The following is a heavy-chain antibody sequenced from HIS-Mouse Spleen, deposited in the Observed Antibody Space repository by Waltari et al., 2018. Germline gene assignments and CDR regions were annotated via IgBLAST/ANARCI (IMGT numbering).Heavy chain of an antibody. CDR3: ARHPEIAAAVGAFDI. V-gene: IGHV1-69*04. CDR2: IIPILGIA. Sequence: QVQLVQSGAEVKKPGSSVKVSCKASGGTFSRYAISWVRQDPGQGLEWIGRIIPILGIANYAQKFQGRVTITADKSTSTAYMELSILRSEDTAVYYCARHPEIAAAVGAFDIWGQGTMVTVSS. J-gene: IGHJ3*02. D-gene: IGHD6-13*01. CDR1: GGTFSRYA.